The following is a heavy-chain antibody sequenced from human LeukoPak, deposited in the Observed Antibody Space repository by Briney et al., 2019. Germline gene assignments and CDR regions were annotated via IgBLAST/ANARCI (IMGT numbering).Heavy chain of an antibody. D-gene: IGHD1-26*01. Sequence: SETLSLTCTVSGGSISSYYWSWIRQPPGKGLEWIGYIYYSGSTNYNPSLKSRVTISVDTSKNPFSLKLSSVTAADTAVYYCARRAPLSAWQVVGATRGWYFDLWGRGTLVTVSS. V-gene: IGHV4-59*08. CDR2: IYYSGST. CDR3: ARRAPLSAWQVVGATRGWYFDL. J-gene: IGHJ2*01. CDR1: GGSISSYY.